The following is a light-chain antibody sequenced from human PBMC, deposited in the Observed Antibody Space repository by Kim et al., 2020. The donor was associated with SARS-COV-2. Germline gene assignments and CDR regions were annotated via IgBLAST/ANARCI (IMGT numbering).Light chain of an antibody. J-gene: IGKJ2*01. Sequence: AIQLTQSPSSLSASVGDRVTITCRASQAISSALAWYQQKPGKAPKLLIYDASSLESGVPLRFSGSGSGTDFTLTISSLQPEDFATYYCQQFNIYPYTFGQGTKLEI. CDR3: QQFNIYPYT. CDR1: QAISSA. CDR2: DAS. V-gene: IGKV1-13*02.